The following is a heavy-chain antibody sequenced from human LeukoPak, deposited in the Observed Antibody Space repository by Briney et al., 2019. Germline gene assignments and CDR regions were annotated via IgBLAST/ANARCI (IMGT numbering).Heavy chain of an antibody. CDR3: ANSRYSNYVDY. CDR2: IWYDGSSK. CDR1: GFTFSSYG. D-gene: IGHD4-11*01. Sequence: PGGSLRLSCAASGFTFSSYGMHWVRQAPGKGLEWVALIWYDGSSKYYADSVKGRFTISRDNTKSSLYLQMNSLRAEDTAVYYCANSRYSNYVDYWGQGTLVTVSS. V-gene: IGHV3-33*03. J-gene: IGHJ4*02.